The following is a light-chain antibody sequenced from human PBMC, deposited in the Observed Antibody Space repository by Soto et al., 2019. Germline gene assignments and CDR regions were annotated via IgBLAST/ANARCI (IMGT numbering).Light chain of an antibody. J-gene: IGKJ1*01. CDR1: QSVSSD. CDR2: GAS. Sequence: EIVMTQSPATLSVSPGERATLSCRASQSVSSDLAWYHQKPGQAPRLLIYGASTRATGIPARFSGSGSGTDCTLTISRLEPEDFALYYCQQYNNWPRTFGQGTKVDI. CDR3: QQYNNWPRT. V-gene: IGKV3-15*01.